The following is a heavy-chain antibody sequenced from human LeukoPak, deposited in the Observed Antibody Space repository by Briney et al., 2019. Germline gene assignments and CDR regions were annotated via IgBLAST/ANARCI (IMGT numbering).Heavy chain of an antibody. CDR2: IYYSGGT. CDR1: GGSISSYY. D-gene: IGHD5-12*01. Sequence: SETLSLTCTVSGGSISSYYWSWIRQPPGKGLEWIGYIYYSGGTNYNPSLKSRVTISVDTSKNQFSLKLSSVTAADTAVYYCARGGYSGYGGYYYYYGMDVWGQGTTVTVSS. CDR3: ARGGYSGYGGYYYYYGMDV. V-gene: IGHV4-59*01. J-gene: IGHJ6*02.